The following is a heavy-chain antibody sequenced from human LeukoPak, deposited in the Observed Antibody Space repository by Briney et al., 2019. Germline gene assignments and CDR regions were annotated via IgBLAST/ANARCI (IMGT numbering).Heavy chain of an antibody. J-gene: IGHJ4*02. Sequence: GGSLRLSCAASGFTVTRYGMHWVRQAPGKGLEWVAFIRYDGSDKYFADSVKGRFTISRDDSKNIMFLQMNSLRAEDTAVYYCGKDLFGHYFWGTYRAIDYWGQGTLVTVSS. D-gene: IGHD3-16*02. CDR3: GKDLFGHYFWGTYRAIDY. CDR2: IRYDGSDK. CDR1: GFTVTRYG. V-gene: IGHV3-30*02.